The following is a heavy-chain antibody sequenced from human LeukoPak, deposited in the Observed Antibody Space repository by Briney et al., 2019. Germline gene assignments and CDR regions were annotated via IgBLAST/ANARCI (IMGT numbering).Heavy chain of an antibody. CDR3: TKGTIWLPFDY. Sequence: QPGGSLRLSCAASGFTFSNFAVNWVRQAPGKGLEWVSVIGGGDGSIYYADSVKGRFTISRDNSKNTLYLQMNSLRAEDTAVYYCTKGTIWLPFDYWGQGTLVTVSS. CDR1: GFTFSNFA. J-gene: IGHJ4*02. CDR2: IGGGDGSI. D-gene: IGHD5-18*01. V-gene: IGHV3-23*01.